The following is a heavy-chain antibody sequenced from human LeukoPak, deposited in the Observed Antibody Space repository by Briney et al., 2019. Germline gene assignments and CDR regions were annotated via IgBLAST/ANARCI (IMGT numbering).Heavy chain of an antibody. CDR2: IKQDGSEK. J-gene: IGHJ3*02. D-gene: IGHD3-3*01. CDR3: ARVGYDFWSGYLDAFDI. V-gene: IGHV3-7*05. Sequence: GGSLRLSCAASGFTFSSYWMSWVRQAPGKGLEWVANIKQDGSEKYYVDPVKGRFTISRDNAKNSLYLQMNSLRAEDTAVYYCARVGYDFWSGYLDAFDIWGQGTMVTVSS. CDR1: GFTFSSYW.